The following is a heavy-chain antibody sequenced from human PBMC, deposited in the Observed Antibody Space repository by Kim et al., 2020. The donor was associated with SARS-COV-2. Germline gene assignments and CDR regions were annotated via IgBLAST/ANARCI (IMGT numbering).Heavy chain of an antibody. J-gene: IGHJ4*02. CDR1: GFTFSSYW. CDR3: ARGLAVPAAIRGPGFYFDY. CDR2: IKQDGSEK. V-gene: IGHV3-7*03. Sequence: GGSLRLSCAASGFTFSSYWMSWVRQAPGKGLEWVANIKQDGSEKYYVDSVKGRFTISRDNAKNSLYLQMNSLRAEDTAVYYCARGLAVPAAIRGPGFYFDYWGQGTLVTVSS. D-gene: IGHD2-2*02.